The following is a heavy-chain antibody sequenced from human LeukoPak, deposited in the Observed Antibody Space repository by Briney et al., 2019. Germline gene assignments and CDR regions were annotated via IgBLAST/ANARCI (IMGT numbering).Heavy chain of an antibody. CDR2: INHSGST. Sequence: GSLRLSCAASGFTFSSYALSWVRQAPGKGLEWIGEINHSGSTNYNPSLKSRVTISVDTSKNQFSLKLSSVTAADTAVYYCATGRVVPAAAGNNWFDPWGQGTLVTVSS. D-gene: IGHD2-2*01. CDR3: ATGRVVPAAAGNNWFDP. CDR1: GFTFSSYA. J-gene: IGHJ5*02. V-gene: IGHV4-34*01.